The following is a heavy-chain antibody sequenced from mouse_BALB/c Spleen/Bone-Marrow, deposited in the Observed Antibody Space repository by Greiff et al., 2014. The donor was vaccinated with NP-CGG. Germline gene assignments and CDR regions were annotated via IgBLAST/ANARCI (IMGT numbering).Heavy chain of an antibody. V-gene: IGHV1-18*01. Sequence: DVKLVESGPELVKPGTSMKISCKASGYSITGYTMNWVKQSPGKNLEWIGLINPYNGGTSYNQKFKDKATLTVDKSSSTAYMELLSLTSEDSAVYYCARASAMDYWGQGTSVTVSS. CDR2: INPYNGGT. J-gene: IGHJ4*01. CDR3: ARASAMDY. CDR1: GYSITGYT.